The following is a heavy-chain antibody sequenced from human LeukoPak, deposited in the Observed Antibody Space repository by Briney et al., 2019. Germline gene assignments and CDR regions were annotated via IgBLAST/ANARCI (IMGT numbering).Heavy chain of an antibody. D-gene: IGHD6-13*01. J-gene: IGHJ5*02. Sequence: SETLSLTCTVSGGSIRSYYWSWIRQPPGKGLEWIGHIYYSESPNYNPSLKSRLTISVDTSKNQFPLRLSSVTAADTAVYYCARQPVGSRHWFDPWGQGTLVTVSS. CDR2: IYYSESP. CDR3: ARQPVGSRHWFDP. V-gene: IGHV4-59*08. CDR1: GGSIRSYY.